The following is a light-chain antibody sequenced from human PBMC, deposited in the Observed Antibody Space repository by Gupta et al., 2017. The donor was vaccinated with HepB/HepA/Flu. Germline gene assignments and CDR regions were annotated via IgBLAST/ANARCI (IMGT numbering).Light chain of an antibody. CDR1: TPNIGAGYD. V-gene: IGLV1-40*01. CDR3: QSYDSSLSGSV. J-gene: IGLJ2*01. CDR2: NNK. Sequence: QSVLTQPPSMSAAPGQSVTISCTGSTPNIGAGYDVHWYQHLPGTAPKLLIYNNKNRPSGVPDRFSGSKSGTSASLAITGLQAEDEADYYCQSYDSSLSGSVFGGGAKLTVL.